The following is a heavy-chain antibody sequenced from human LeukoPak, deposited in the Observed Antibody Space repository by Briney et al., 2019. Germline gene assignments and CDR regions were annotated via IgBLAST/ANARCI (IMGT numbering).Heavy chain of an antibody. CDR2: IYYSGIT. D-gene: IGHD3-22*01. V-gene: IGHV4-39*07. Sequence: SETLSLTCTVSGGSIGSSPYYWGWIRQPPGKGLEWVGSIYYSGITYYNPSLKSRVTISVDTSKNQFSLKLSSVTAADTAVYYCARDARPVHYDSSGYYFAFDIWGQGTMVTVSS. J-gene: IGHJ3*02. CDR3: ARDARPVHYDSSGYYFAFDI. CDR1: GGSIGSSPYY.